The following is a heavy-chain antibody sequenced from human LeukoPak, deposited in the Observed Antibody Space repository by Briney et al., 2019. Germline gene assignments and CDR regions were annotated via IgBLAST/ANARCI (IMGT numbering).Heavy chain of an antibody. J-gene: IGHJ4*02. Sequence: SETLSLTCTVSGGSISSGDYCWSWIRQPPGKGLEWIGYIYYSGSTYYNPSLKSRVTISVDTSKNQFSLKLSSVTAADTAVYYCARGTTVTNLDYWGQGTLVTVSS. D-gene: IGHD4-17*01. V-gene: IGHV4-30-4*01. CDR1: GGSISSGDYC. CDR3: ARGTTVTNLDY. CDR2: IYYSGST.